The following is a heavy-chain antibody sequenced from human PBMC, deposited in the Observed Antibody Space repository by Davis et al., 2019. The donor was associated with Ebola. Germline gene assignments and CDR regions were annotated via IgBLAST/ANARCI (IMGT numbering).Heavy chain of an antibody. V-gene: IGHV1-8*01. D-gene: IGHD2-8*01. Sequence: ASVKVSCKASGYIFTNYDINWVRQATGQGLEWMGWMNPNSGNTGYAEKFQGSVTMTRDIFTSTAYLELRSLKFEDTAVYYCARQMVKSTQCSKHICYTAYDEGMDVWGQGTTVTVFS. CDR1: GYIFTNYD. J-gene: IGHJ6*02. CDR2: MNPNSGNT. CDR3: ARQMVKSTQCSKHICYTAYDEGMDV.